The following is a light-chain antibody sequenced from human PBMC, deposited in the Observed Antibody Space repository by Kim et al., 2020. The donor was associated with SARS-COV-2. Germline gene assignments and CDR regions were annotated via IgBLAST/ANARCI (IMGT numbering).Light chain of an antibody. J-gene: IGKJ5*01. Sequence: AAVGDRVTITCRESQDIRNDLGWYQQKPGRAPKRLIYGASSLQGGVPSRCSGSGSGTEFTLTSSSVQPEDFATYFCLQHSTYPITFGQGTRLEIK. CDR3: LQHSTYPIT. V-gene: IGKV1-17*01. CDR2: GAS. CDR1: QDIRND.